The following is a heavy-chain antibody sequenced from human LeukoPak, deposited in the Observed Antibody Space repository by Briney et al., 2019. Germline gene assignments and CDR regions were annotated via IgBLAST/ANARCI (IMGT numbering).Heavy chain of an antibody. CDR1: GYSISSGYY. Sequence: PSETLSLTCTVSGYSISSGYYWGWIRQPPGKGLEWIGSIYHSGSTYYNPSLKSRVTISVDTSKNQFSLKLSSVTAADTAVYYCARVDGARGYDAFDIWGQGTMVTVSS. V-gene: IGHV4-38-2*02. CDR2: IYHSGST. D-gene: IGHD2-2*03. J-gene: IGHJ3*02. CDR3: ARVDGARGYDAFDI.